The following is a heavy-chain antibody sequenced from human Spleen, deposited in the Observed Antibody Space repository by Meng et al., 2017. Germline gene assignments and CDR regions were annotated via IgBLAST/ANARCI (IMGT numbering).Heavy chain of an antibody. V-gene: IGHV3-30*01. CDR2: ISYDGSNK. Sequence: GESLKISCAASGFTFSSYAMHWVRQAPGKGLEWVAVISYDGSNKYYADSVKGRFTISRDNSKNTLYLQMNSLRAEDTAVYYCARGNGFRGYDADFDYWGQGTLVTVSS. J-gene: IGHJ4*02. CDR3: ARGNGFRGYDADFDY. D-gene: IGHD5-12*01. CDR1: GFTFSSYA.